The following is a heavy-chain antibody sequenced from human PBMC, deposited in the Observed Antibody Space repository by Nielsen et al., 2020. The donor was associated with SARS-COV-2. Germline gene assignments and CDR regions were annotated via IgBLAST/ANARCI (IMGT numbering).Heavy chain of an antibody. CDR3: AKDFHGSVADFFGN. CDR1: GFTFTDHY. Sequence: GESLKISCVASGFTFTDHYMDWVRQAPGKGLEWVARTTNRPYNYITEYAASVKGRFTSSRDDSKSSLYLQMTSLRAEDTALYFCAKDFHGSVADFFGNWGQGTLVTVSS. D-gene: IGHD2-15*01. V-gene: IGHV3-72*01. J-gene: IGHJ4*02. CDR2: TTNRPYNYIT.